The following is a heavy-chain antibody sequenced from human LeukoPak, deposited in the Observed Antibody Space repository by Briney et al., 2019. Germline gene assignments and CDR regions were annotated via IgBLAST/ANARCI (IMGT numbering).Heavy chain of an antibody. CDR1: GYTFTSYA. J-gene: IGHJ4*02. Sequence: ASVKVSCKASGYTFTSYAMNWVRQAPGQGLEWMGWINTNTGNPTYAQGFTGRFVFSLDTSVSTAYLQISSLKAEDTAVYYCARRGRHYYGSGSYRPPAFDIWGQGTLVTVSS. V-gene: IGHV7-4-1*02. D-gene: IGHD3-10*01. CDR2: INTNTGNP. CDR3: ARRGRHYYGSGSYRPPAFDI.